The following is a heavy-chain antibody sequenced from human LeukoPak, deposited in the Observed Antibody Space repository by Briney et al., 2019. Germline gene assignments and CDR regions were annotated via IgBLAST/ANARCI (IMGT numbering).Heavy chain of an antibody. V-gene: IGHV3-74*01. CDR1: GFTFRTYW. Sequence: PGGSLRLSCAASGFTFRTYWMHWVRHAPGKGLMWVSRINTEGSSTSYADSVKGRFTISRDNAKNTLYLQMNSLRAEDTAMYYCARDFDRYYFDYWGQGTLVTVSS. CDR2: INTEGSST. D-gene: IGHD3-9*01. J-gene: IGHJ4*02. CDR3: ARDFDRYYFDY.